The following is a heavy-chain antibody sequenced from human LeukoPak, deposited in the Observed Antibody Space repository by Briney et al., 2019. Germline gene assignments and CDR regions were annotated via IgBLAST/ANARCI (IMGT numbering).Heavy chain of an antibody. V-gene: IGHV4-38-2*01. CDR3: ARIPYYGSGSWYFDY. CDR2: IYHSGST. D-gene: IGHD3-10*01. J-gene: IGHJ4*02. Sequence: GSLRLSCAASGFTFSSYSMNWVRQAPGKGLEWIGSIYHSGSTYYNPSLKSRVTISVDTSKNQFSLKLSSVTAADTAVYYCARIPYYGSGSWYFDYWGQGTLVTVSS. CDR1: GFTFSSYS.